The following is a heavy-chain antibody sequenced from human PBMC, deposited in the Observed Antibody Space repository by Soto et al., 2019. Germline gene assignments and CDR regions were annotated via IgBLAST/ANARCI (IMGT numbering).Heavy chain of an antibody. D-gene: IGHD3-3*01. CDR1: GFTFSSYG. J-gene: IGHJ6*02. CDR2: ISYDGSNK. V-gene: IGHV3-30*18. CDR3: AKDRGYYDFWSGYYSSPQLYYGMDV. Sequence: GGSLRLSRAASGFTFSSYGMHWVRQAPGKGLEWVAVISYDGSNKYYADSVKGRFTISRDNSKNSLYLQMNSLRAEDTAVYYCAKDRGYYDFWSGYYSSPQLYYGMDVWGQGATVTVS.